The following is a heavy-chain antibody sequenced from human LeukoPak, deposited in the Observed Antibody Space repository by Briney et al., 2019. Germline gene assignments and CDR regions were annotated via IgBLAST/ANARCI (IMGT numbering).Heavy chain of an antibody. V-gene: IGHV4-59*01. D-gene: IGHD3-10*01. J-gene: IGHJ4*02. Sequence: SETLSLTCTVSGGSISGYYWSWIRQPPGKGLEWIGYIYYSGSTNYNPSLKSRVTISADTSNYHFSLKLSSVTAADAAVYYCARSYRSGSYYPYFDYWGRGTLVTVSS. CDR2: IYYSGST. CDR3: ARSYRSGSYYPYFDY. CDR1: GGSISGYY.